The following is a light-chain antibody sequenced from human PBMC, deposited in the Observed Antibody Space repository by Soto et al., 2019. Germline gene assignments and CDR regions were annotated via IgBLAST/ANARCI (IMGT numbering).Light chain of an antibody. CDR3: SSYTSSSTQV. Sequence: QSALAQPASVSGSPEQSVTISCTGTSSDVGTYNLVSWYQQHPGKAPKLIIYEVAERPSGVSNRFSGSKFGNTASLTISGLLPEDEADYYCSSYTSSSTQVFGTGTKVTVL. V-gene: IGLV2-14*02. CDR1: SSDVGTYNL. J-gene: IGLJ1*01. CDR2: EVA.